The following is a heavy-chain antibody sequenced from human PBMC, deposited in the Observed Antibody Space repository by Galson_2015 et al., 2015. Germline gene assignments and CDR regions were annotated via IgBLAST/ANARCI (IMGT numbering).Heavy chain of an antibody. CDR2: IWYDGSNK. CDR1: GFTFSSYA. CDR3: ARDGSSSWYTFGDY. Sequence: SLRLSCAASGFTFSSYAMSWVRQAPGKGLEWVAVIWYDGSNKYYADSVKGRFTISRDNSKNTLYLQMNSLRAEDTAVYYCARDGSSSWYTFGDYWGQGTLVTVSS. J-gene: IGHJ4*02. D-gene: IGHD6-13*01. V-gene: IGHV3-33*08.